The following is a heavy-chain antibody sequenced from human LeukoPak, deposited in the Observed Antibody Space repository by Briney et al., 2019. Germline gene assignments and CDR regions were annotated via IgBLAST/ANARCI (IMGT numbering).Heavy chain of an antibody. CDR3: ARMRRDDPEYDY. CDR1: GYTFTSYY. CDR2: INPSGGST. Sequence: ASVKVSCTASGYTFTSYYMHWGRHAPAQGLEWMGIINPSGGSTSYAQKFQGRVTMTRDTSTSTVYMELSSLRSEDTAVYYCARMRRDDPEYDYWGQGTLVTVSS. D-gene: IGHD6-6*01. V-gene: IGHV1-46*01. J-gene: IGHJ4*02.